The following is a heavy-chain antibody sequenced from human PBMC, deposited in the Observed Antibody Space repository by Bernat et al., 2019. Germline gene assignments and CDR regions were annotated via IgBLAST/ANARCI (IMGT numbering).Heavy chain of an antibody. J-gene: IGHJ6*02. V-gene: IGHV3-23*01. CDR2: ISNSGDTT. CDR3: AKWSGTTIYYYGMDV. Sequence: VQLLESGGDLVQPGGSLRLSCATSGFTFNKCAMSWVRQAPGRGLEWVSGISNSGDTTYYADSVKGRFTISRDDSKSSLYLQMNSLRAEDTAVYYCAKWSGTTIYYYGMDVWGQGTTVTVSS. D-gene: IGHD1-1*01. CDR1: GFTFNKCA.